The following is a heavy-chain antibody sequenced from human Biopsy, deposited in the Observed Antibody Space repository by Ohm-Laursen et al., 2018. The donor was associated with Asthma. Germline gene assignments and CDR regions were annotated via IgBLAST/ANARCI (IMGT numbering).Heavy chain of an antibody. V-gene: IGHV1-69*01. CDR1: GGTFNTYV. CDR2: INSVFGTT. Sequence: SSVKVSCKSLGGTFNTYVIGWARQAPGQGLEWMGGINSVFGTTTYPQKFQDRVTITAEDSTSTVYMELSSLRSEDTAVYYCARKAGSCISRTCYSLDFWGQGTLVTVSS. J-gene: IGHJ4*02. D-gene: IGHD2-2*01. CDR3: ARKAGSCISRTCYSLDF.